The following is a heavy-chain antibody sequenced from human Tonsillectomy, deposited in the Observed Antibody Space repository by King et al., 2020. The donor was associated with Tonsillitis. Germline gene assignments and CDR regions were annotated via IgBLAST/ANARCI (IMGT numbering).Heavy chain of an antibody. V-gene: IGHV3-33*05. CDR1: GFTFSSHG. CDR3: ARDATVDWYLDL. D-gene: IGHD2-15*01. J-gene: IGHJ2*01. Sequence: VQLVESGGGVVQPGRSLRLSCAASGFTFSSHGMHWVRQAPGKGLEWVAVISYDGNYIVYADSVKGRFTISRDNPKNTLYLQMNSLRAEDMAVYYCARDATVDWYLDLWGRGTLVTVS. CDR2: ISYDGNYI.